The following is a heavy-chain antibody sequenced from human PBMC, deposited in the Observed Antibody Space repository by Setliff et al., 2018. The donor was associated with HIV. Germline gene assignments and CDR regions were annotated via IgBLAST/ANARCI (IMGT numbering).Heavy chain of an antibody. Sequence: ASVKVSCKASGYTFTSYYMQWVRQAPGQGLEWMGIINPSGGSTNYAQKFQGRLTLTADESTSTAYMELSSLRSEDTAVYYCARGTYTDYEVGDYWGQGTLVTVSS. CDR3: ARGTYTDYEVGDY. D-gene: IGHD4-17*01. J-gene: IGHJ4*02. CDR1: GYTFTSYY. CDR2: INPSGGST. V-gene: IGHV1-46*01.